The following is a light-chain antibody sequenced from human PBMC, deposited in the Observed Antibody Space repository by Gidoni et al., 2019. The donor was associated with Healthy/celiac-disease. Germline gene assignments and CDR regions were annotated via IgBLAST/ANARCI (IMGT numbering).Light chain of an antibody. J-gene: IGKJ1*01. CDR1: QSVSSN. CDR2: GAS. CDR3: QQYNNWPPLT. Sequence: EIVMTQSPATLSVSPGERATRSCRASQSVSSNLAWYQQKPGQAPRRLIYGASTRATGIPARFSGSGSVTEFTLTISSLQSEDFAVYYCQQYNNWPPLTFGQGTKVEIK. V-gene: IGKV3-15*01.